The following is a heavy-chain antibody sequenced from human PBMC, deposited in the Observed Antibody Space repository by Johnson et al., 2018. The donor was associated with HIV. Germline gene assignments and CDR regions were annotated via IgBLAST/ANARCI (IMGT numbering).Heavy chain of an antibody. CDR3: FLGQTQRGDAFDI. CDR2: ISYDGSNK. Sequence: QVQLVESGGGVVQPGRSLRASCAASGFGFSRYVMHWVRQAPGKGLEWVAVISYDGSNKYYADSVKGRFIISRDKSKNTLYLQMNSLRAEDTALYYCFLGQTQRGDAFDIWGQGTMVTVSS. J-gene: IGHJ3*02. D-gene: IGHD6-25*01. V-gene: IGHV3-30*03. CDR1: GFGFSRYV.